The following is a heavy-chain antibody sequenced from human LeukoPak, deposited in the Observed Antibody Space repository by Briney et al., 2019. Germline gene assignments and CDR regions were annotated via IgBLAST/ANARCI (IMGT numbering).Heavy chain of an antibody. D-gene: IGHD2-15*01. Sequence: PSETLSLTCTVSGGSISSSSYYWGWIRQPPGKGLEWIGSIYYSGSTYYNPSLKSRVTISVDTSKNQFSLKLSSVTAADTAVYYCARLAVVAAPRIARYYYYGMDVWGQGTTVTVSS. J-gene: IGHJ6*02. CDR3: ARLAVVAAPRIARYYYYGMDV. V-gene: IGHV4-39*01. CDR2: IYYSGST. CDR1: GGSISSSSYY.